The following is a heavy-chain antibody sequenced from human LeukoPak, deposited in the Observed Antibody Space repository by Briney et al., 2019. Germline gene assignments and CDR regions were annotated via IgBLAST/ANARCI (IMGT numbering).Heavy chain of an antibody. CDR2: IWFDGSKT. D-gene: IGHD3-22*01. Sequence: GGSLRLSCAASGFTFSSFGMHWVRQAPGKGLEWVAVIWFDGSKTYYSESVKGRFAISRDNSKNTLYLQMNSLRAEDTAVYYCATYYYTRSASRNFDHWGQGSLVTVSS. J-gene: IGHJ4*02. V-gene: IGHV3-33*01. CDR3: ATYYYTRSASRNFDH. CDR1: GFTFSSFG.